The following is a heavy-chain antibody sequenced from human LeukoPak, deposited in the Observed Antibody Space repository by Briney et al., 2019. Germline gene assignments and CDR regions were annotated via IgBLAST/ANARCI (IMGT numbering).Heavy chain of an antibody. CDR3: GRDGGGTTPYDC. J-gene: IGHJ4*02. CDR1: GFTLSDYW. D-gene: IGHD1-7*01. CDR2: ISPDGRNI. Sequence: GGSLRLSCAASGFTLSDYWMNWVRQAPGKGPVWVSHISPDGRNIAYADSVKGRFTISRDSAKNTLYLQMNSLRVEDTAVYYCGRDGGGTTPYDCWGQGSLVTVSS. V-gene: IGHV3-74*01.